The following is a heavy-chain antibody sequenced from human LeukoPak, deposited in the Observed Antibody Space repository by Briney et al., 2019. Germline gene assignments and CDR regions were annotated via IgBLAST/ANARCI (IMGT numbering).Heavy chain of an antibody. CDR1: GFTFCSYA. D-gene: IGHD2-2*01. CDR2: ISGSGDYT. J-gene: IGHJ4*02. CDR3: ARRIPATASGLDY. Sequence: GGSLRLSCAASGFTFCSYAMSWVRQAPGKGLEWVSTISGSGDYTYYADSVKGRFTVSRDNSKNTLYLQMNRLSAEDTAVYYCARRIPATASGLDYWGQGTLVTVSS. V-gene: IGHV3-23*01.